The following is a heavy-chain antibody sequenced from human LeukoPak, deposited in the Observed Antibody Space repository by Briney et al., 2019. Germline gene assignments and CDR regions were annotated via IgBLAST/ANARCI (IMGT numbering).Heavy chain of an antibody. D-gene: IGHD2-2*01. V-gene: IGHV4-59*01. CDR3: ARVRQLLLGGYYYYMDV. CDR1: GGSISSYY. Sequence: SETLSLTCTVSGGSISSYYWSWIRQPPGKGLEWIGYIYYSGSTNYNPSLKSRVTISVDTSKNQFSLKLSSVTAADTAVYYCARVRQLLLGGYYYYMDVWGKGTTATVSS. CDR2: IYYSGST. J-gene: IGHJ6*03.